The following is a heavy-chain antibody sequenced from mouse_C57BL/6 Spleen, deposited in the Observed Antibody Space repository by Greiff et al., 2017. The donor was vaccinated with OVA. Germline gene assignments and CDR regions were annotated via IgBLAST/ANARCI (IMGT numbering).Heavy chain of an antibody. J-gene: IGHJ3*01. CDR3: ARGDGYYVDWFAY. Sequence: EVKLMESEGGLVQPGSSMKLSCTASGFTFSDYYMAWVRQVPEKGLEWVANINYDGSSTYYLDSLKSRFIISRDNAKNILYLQMSSLKSEDTATYYCARGDGYYVDWFAYWGQGTLVTVSA. V-gene: IGHV5-16*01. D-gene: IGHD2-3*01. CDR1: GFTFSDYY. CDR2: INYDGSST.